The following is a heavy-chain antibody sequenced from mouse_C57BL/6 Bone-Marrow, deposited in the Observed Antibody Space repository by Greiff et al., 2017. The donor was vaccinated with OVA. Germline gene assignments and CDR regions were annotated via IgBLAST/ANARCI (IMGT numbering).Heavy chain of an antibody. CDR3: ARWRIYYGSSLYYFDY. J-gene: IGHJ2*01. CDR1: GYTFTDHT. Sequence: QVQLQQSDAELVKPGASVKISCKVSGYTFTDHTIHWMKQRPEQGLEWIGYIYPRDGSTKYNEKFKGKATLTADKSSSTAYMQLNSLTSEDSAVYFCARWRIYYGSSLYYFDYWGQGTTLTVSS. V-gene: IGHV1-78*01. D-gene: IGHD1-1*01. CDR2: IYPRDGST.